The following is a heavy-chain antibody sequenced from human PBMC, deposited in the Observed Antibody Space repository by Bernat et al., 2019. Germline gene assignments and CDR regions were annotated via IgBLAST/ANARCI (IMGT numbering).Heavy chain of an antibody. Sequence: QVQLQQWGAGLLKPSETLSLTCAVYGGSFSGYYWSWIRQPPGKGLEWIGEINHSGSTNYNPSLKSRVTISVDTSKNQFSLKLSSVTAAETAVYYCASGRKRWLPIWPQTIFDYRGQGTLVTVSS. CDR1: GGSFSGYY. CDR2: INHSGST. D-gene: IGHD5-24*01. V-gene: IGHV4-34*01. CDR3: ASGRKRWLPIWPQTIFDY. J-gene: IGHJ4*02.